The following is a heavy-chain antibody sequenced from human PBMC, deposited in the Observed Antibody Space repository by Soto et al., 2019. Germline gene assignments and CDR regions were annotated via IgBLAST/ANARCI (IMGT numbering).Heavy chain of an antibody. CDR2: IIPISGTP. CDR3: ARSQGSSTSLEIYYYYYYGMDV. D-gene: IGHD2-2*01. V-gene: IGHV1-69*01. CDR1: GGTFSSYA. Sequence: QVQLVQSGAEVKKPGSSVKVSCKASGGTFSSYAISWVRQAPGQGLEWMGGIIPISGTPTYAQKFQGRVTITADESTSTAYMELSSLRSEDTAVYYCARSQGSSTSLEIYYYYYYGMDVWGQGTTVTVSS. J-gene: IGHJ6*02.